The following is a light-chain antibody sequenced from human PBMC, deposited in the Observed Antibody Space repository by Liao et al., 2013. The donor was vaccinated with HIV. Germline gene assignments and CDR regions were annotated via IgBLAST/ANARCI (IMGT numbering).Light chain of an antibody. V-gene: IGLV3-1*01. CDR1: ALPKQY. CDR2: QDT. CDR3: QAWDNSTYVV. Sequence: SYELTQPPSVSVSPGQTARITCSGDALPKQYAYWYQQKPGQSPVLVIHQDTKRPSGIPERFSGSNSGNTATLTISGTQPMDEADYYCQAWDNSTYVVFGGGTKLTVL. J-gene: IGLJ2*01.